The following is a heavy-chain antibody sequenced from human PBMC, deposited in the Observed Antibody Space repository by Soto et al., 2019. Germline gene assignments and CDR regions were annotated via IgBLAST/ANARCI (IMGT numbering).Heavy chain of an antibody. J-gene: IGHJ4*02. V-gene: IGHV4-34*01. CDR3: ARSVGRGSGSYYRGLGPASPINYFDY. D-gene: IGHD3-10*01. CDR2: INHSRST. Sequence: SETLSLTCAVYGGSFSGYYWSWIRQPPGKGLEWIGEINHSRSTNYNPSLKSRVTISVDTSKNQFSLKLSSVTAADTAVYYCARSVGRGSGSYYRGLGPASPINYFDYWGQGTLVTVSS. CDR1: GGSFSGYY.